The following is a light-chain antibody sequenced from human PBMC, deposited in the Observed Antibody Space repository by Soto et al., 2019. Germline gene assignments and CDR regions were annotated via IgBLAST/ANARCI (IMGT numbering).Light chain of an antibody. J-gene: IGKJ1*01. CDR3: QQYGSSPPWT. V-gene: IGKV3-20*01. Sequence: EIVLTQSPGTLSLSPGERATLSCRASQSVSSSYLAWYQQKPGQAPRLLIYGASSRATGIPDRFSSSGSGTDCTLTISGLEPEDFAVYYCQQYGSSPPWTFGQGTKVEIK. CDR1: QSVSSSY. CDR2: GAS.